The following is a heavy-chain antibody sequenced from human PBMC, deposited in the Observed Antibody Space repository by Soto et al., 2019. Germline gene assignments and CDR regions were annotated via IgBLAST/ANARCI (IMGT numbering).Heavy chain of an antibody. CDR1: GGTFSSYA. V-gene: IGHV1-69*12. CDR3: ASDGWVYDYSSFDY. CDR2: IIPIFGTA. D-gene: IGHD4-4*01. J-gene: IGHJ4*02. Sequence: QVQLVQSGAEVKKPGSSVKVSCKASGGTFSSYAISWVRQAPGQGLEWMGGIIPIFGTANYAQKFQGRVTMTAAESTSTAYMELSSLRPEDTAVYSCASDGWVYDYSSFDYWGQGTLVNVSS.